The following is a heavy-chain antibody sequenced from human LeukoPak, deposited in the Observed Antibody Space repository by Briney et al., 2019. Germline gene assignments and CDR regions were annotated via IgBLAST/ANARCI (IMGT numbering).Heavy chain of an antibody. D-gene: IGHD1-7*01. CDR2: ISYDGSNK. V-gene: IGHV3-30*18. J-gene: IGHJ4*02. Sequence: GGSLRLSCAASGFTFSSYGMHWVRQAPGKGLEWVAVISYDGSNKYYADSVKGRFTISRDNSKNTLYLQMNSLRAENTAVYYCAKDSITGTTLPKLFDYWGQGTLVTVSS. CDR3: AKDSITGTTLPKLFDY. CDR1: GFTFSSYG.